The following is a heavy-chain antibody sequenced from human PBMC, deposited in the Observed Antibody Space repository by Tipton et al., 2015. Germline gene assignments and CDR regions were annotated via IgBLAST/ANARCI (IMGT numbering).Heavy chain of an antibody. CDR2: IIPVFGTT. Sequence: QLVQSGAEVQKPGSSVKVSCKASGGTFDSHVIHWVRQAPGQGLEWMGQIIPVFGTTHYAQRFKGRVTITADASTKTAYMELSSLRSDDTAVYYCARGTSYYDVLTGTLAYWGQGTPVTVSS. J-gene: IGHJ4*02. CDR3: ARGTSYYDVLTGTLAY. D-gene: IGHD3-9*01. V-gene: IGHV1-69*01. CDR1: GGTFDSHV.